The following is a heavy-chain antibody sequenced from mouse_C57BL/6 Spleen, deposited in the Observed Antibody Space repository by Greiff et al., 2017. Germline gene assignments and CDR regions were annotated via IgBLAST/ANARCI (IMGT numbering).Heavy chain of an antibody. Sequence: EVQRVESGGGLVKPGGSLKLSCAASGFTFSDYGMHWVRQAPEKGLEWVAYISSGSSTIYYADTVKGRFTISRDNAKNTLFLQMTSLRSEDTAMYYCAREGDYYGSSFYFDYWGQGTTLTVSS. CDR2: ISSGSSTI. V-gene: IGHV5-17*01. J-gene: IGHJ2*01. CDR1: GFTFSDYG. CDR3: AREGDYYGSSFYFDY. D-gene: IGHD1-1*01.